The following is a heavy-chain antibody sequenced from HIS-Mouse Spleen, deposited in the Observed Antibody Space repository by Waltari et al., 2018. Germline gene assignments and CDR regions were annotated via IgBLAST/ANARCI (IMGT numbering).Heavy chain of an antibody. Sequence: EVQLVESGGGLIQPGGSLRLSCAASGFTVSSNYLTWVREAPGKGLGWVSVIYSGGSTYYADSVKGRFTISRDNSKNTLYLQMNSLRAEDTAVYYCARGGLAAAGWYFDLWGRGTLVTVSS. J-gene: IGHJ2*01. CDR1: GFTVSSNY. CDR2: IYSGGST. D-gene: IGHD6-13*01. V-gene: IGHV3-53*01. CDR3: ARGGLAAAGWYFDL.